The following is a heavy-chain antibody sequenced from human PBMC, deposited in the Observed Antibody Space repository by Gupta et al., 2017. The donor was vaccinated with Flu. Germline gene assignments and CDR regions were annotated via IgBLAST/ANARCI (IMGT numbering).Heavy chain of an antibody. CDR3: ARYGFSCGLDL. V-gene: IGHV3-7*03. D-gene: IGHD3-10*01. CDR2: IKRDGSEK. Sequence: FSKDWMSWVRMAPGKGLEWVANIKRDGSEKNYVDLAKGRFTISRDNAKDSLFLYITSLRAEDTAVYYCARYGFSCGLDLWGQGTTVTVSS. J-gene: IGHJ6*02. CDR1: FSKDW.